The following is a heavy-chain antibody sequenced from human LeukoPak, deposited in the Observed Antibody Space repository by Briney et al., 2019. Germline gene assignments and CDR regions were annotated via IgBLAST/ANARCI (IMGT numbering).Heavy chain of an antibody. Sequence: SETLSLTCAVYGVSFSGYYWSWIRQPPGKGLEWIGEINHSGSTNYNPSLKSRVTISVDTSKNQFSLKLSSVTAADTAVYYCARSRPPDFWSGYPFDYWGQGTLVTVSS. CDR2: INHSGST. J-gene: IGHJ4*02. V-gene: IGHV4-34*01. CDR1: GVSFSGYY. CDR3: ARSRPPDFWSGYPFDY. D-gene: IGHD3-3*01.